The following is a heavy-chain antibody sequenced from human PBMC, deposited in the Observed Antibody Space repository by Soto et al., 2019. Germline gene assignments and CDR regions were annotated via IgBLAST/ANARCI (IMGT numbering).Heavy chain of an antibody. CDR2: VYAAGST. D-gene: IGHD3-10*01. J-gene: IGHJ4*02. Sequence: KTSETLSLTCTVSGGSINSYYWSWIRQPAGKGLEWIGRVYAAGSTDYNPFLKSRVTMSVDTSKNQFSLKLSSVTAADTAVYFCAREGGWFGELSQEYWGQGTLVTVSS. V-gene: IGHV4-4*07. CDR1: GGSINSYY. CDR3: AREGGWFGELSQEY.